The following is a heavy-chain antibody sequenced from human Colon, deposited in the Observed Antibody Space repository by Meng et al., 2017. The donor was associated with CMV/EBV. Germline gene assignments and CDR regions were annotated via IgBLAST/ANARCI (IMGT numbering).Heavy chain of an antibody. CDR2: IIPILGTT. Sequence: SVKVSCKASGGTFSSYVVSWLRQAPGQGLEWMGGIIPILGTTNYAQKFQGRLTITTEESTSTAYMELRSLRSDDTAVYYCARDLGAALRGQWLAPETLLDYWGQGTLVTVSS. D-gene: IGHD6-19*01. J-gene: IGHJ4*02. V-gene: IGHV1-69*05. CDR3: ARDLGAALRGQWLAPETLLDY. CDR1: GGTFSSYV.